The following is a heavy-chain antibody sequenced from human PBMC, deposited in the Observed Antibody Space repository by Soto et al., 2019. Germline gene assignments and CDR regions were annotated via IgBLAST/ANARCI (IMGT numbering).Heavy chain of an antibody. Sequence: SETLSLTCTVSGTVTSSGSYYWSWIRQRPGKGLECLGYIFNSGSAYYNPSLRSRATISLDTFKNEFSLTLRSVTAADTAVYFCARGYSGYDYNFDYWGQGISVTVSS. D-gene: IGHD5-12*01. CDR3: ARGYSGYDYNFDY. V-gene: IGHV4-31*03. CDR1: GTVTSSGSYY. J-gene: IGHJ4*02. CDR2: IFNSGSA.